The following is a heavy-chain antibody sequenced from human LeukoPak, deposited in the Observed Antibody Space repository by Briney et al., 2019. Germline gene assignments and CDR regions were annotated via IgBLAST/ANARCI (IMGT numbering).Heavy chain of an antibody. D-gene: IGHD6-13*01. CDR1: GFTVSSTY. CDR3: ARDRSWPSYFDY. CDR2: IYSGGST. Sequence: GGSLRLSCAASGFTVSSTYMSWVRQAPGKGLEWVSVIYSGGSTYYADSVKGRSTISRDNSKNTLYLQMNSLRAEDTAVYYCARDRSWPSYFDYWGQGTLVTVSS. V-gene: IGHV3-53*01. J-gene: IGHJ4*02.